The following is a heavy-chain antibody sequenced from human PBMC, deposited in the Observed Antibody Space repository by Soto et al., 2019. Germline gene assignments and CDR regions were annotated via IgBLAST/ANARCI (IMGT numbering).Heavy chain of an antibody. CDR3: ARGAAITMVPFDY. V-gene: IGHV3-30-3*01. D-gene: IGHD3-10*01. CDR2: ISYDGSNK. Sequence: QVQLVESGGGVVQPGRSLRLSCAASGFTFSSYAMHWVRQAPGKGLEWVAVISYDGSNKYYADSVKGRFTISRDNSKNTLYLQMNSLRAEDTAVYYCARGAAITMVPFDYWGQGTLVTVSS. CDR1: GFTFSSYA. J-gene: IGHJ4*02.